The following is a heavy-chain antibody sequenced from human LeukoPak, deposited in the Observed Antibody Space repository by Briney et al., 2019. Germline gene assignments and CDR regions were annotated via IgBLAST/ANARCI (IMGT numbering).Heavy chain of an antibody. Sequence: SETLSLTCTVSGYSISSDYSWGWIRQPPGKGLEWIGSIYHSGITNYNPSLKSRVTISVDTSKNQFSLKLSSVTAADTAVYYCARGEDYGDYDDAFDIWGQGTMVTVSS. J-gene: IGHJ3*02. V-gene: IGHV4-38-2*02. CDR3: ARGEDYGDYDDAFDI. CDR2: IYHSGIT. D-gene: IGHD4-17*01. CDR1: GYSISSDYS.